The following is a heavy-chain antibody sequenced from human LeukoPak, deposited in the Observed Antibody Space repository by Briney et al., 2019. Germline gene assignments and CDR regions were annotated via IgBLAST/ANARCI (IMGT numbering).Heavy chain of an antibody. J-gene: IGHJ4*02. CDR3: ARGRYSSSWYSRGLGY. V-gene: IGHV4-34*01. D-gene: IGHD6-13*01. CDR1: GGSFSGYY. Sequence: SETLSLTCAVYGGSFSGYYWSWIRQPPGKGLEWIGEINHSGSTNHNPSLKGRVTISVDTSKNQFSLKLSSVTAADTAVYYCARGRYSSSWYSRGLGYWGQGTLVTVSS. CDR2: INHSGST.